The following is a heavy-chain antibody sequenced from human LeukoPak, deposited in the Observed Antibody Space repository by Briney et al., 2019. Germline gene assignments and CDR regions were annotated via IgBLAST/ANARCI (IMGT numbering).Heavy chain of an antibody. CDR2: IYYSGSS. CDR3: ARRGSGSYSPFDY. CDR1: AGSISSYY. J-gene: IGHJ4*02. Sequence: PSETLSPTCTVSAGSISSYYWSWVRQPPGRGLEWIGHIYYSGSSNYNPSLESRVTISVDTSKNQFSLKLRSVTAADTAVYYCARRGSGSYSPFDYWGQGTLVTVSS. V-gene: IGHV4-59*08. D-gene: IGHD3-10*01.